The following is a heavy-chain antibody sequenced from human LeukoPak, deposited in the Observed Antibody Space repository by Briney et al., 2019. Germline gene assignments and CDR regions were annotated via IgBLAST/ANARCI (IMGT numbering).Heavy chain of an antibody. J-gene: IGHJ4*02. CDR3: ARGLYCSSTSCHYIFDY. CDR2: INHSGST. D-gene: IGHD2-2*01. V-gene: IGHV4-34*01. CDR1: GGSFSGYY. Sequence: SETLSLTCAVYGGSFSGYYWSWIRQPPGKGLEWIGEINHSGSTNYNPSLKSRVTISVDTSKKQFYLKLSSVTAADTAVYYCARGLYCSSTSCHYIFDYWGQGTLVTVSS.